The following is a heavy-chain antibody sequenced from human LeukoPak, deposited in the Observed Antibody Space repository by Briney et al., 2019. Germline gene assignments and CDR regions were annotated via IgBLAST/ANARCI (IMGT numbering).Heavy chain of an antibody. J-gene: IGHJ4*02. CDR1: GGSISSYY. Sequence: SETLXLTCTVSGGSISSYYWSWIRQPPGKGLEWIGYIYYSGSTNYNPSLKSRVTISVDTSKNQFSLKLSSVTAADTAVYYCARMLGNYYFDYWGQGTLVTVSS. D-gene: IGHD3-16*01. V-gene: IGHV4-59*01. CDR3: ARMLGNYYFDY. CDR2: IYYSGST.